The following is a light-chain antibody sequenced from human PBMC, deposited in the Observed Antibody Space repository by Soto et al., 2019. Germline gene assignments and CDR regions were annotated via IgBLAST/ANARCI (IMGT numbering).Light chain of an antibody. Sequence: EIVMTQSPTTLSVSPGQRATLSCRASQSVSSKLAWYQQKPGQAPRLLIYGASTRATGSPDRFSGSGSGTDFTLTISRLEPEDFAVFYCQQYGSSAWTFGQGTKVDIK. V-gene: IGKV3-20*01. J-gene: IGKJ1*01. CDR3: QQYGSSAWT. CDR2: GAS. CDR1: QSVSSK.